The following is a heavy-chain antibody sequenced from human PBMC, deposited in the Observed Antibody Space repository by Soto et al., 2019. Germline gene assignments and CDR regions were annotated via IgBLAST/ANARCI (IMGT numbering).Heavy chain of an antibody. J-gene: IGHJ6*02. CDR3: ARVESPGTTPDYGMDV. Sequence: SQTLSLTCAISGDSVSSNSAAWNWIRQSPSRGLEWLGRTYYRSKWYNDYAVSVKSRITINPDTSKNQFALQLNSVTPEDTAVYYCARVESPGTTPDYGMDVWGQGTTVTVSS. D-gene: IGHD1-7*01. CDR1: GDSVSSNSAA. V-gene: IGHV6-1*01. CDR2: TYYRSKWYN.